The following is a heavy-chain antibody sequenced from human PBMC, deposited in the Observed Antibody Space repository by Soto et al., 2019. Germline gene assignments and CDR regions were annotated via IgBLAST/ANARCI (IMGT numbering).Heavy chain of an antibody. V-gene: IGHV3-30*18. CDR3: AKESVEATYSFYGLDV. J-gene: IGHJ6*02. D-gene: IGHD4-4*01. CDR2: VSFDSKNK. CDR1: GFTFASYG. Sequence: LVESGGRVVRPGRSLTLSCAASGFTFASYGMHWVRQAPGKGLEWVATVSFDSKNKYYIDSVEGRFTIYRDNSENTLSLQMNSLRHEDTAVYYGAKESVEATYSFYGLDVWGPGNTVTVSS.